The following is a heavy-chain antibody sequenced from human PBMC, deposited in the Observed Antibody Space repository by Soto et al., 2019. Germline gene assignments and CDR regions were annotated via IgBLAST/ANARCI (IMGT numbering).Heavy chain of an antibody. CDR1: GFTFSSYA. Sequence: GGSLRLSCAASGFTFSSYAMSWVRQAPGKGLEWVSAISGSGGSTYYADSVKGRFTISRDNSKNTLYLQMNSLGAEDTAVYYCAKDSDYDFWSGYSYYFDYWGQGTLVTVSS. CDR2: ISGSGGST. D-gene: IGHD3-3*01. CDR3: AKDSDYDFWSGYSYYFDY. V-gene: IGHV3-23*01. J-gene: IGHJ4*02.